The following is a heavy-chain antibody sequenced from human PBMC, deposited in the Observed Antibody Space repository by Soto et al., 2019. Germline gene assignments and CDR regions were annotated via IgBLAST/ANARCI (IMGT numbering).Heavy chain of an antibody. CDR1: GNTLTELS. D-gene: IGHD1-7*01. CDR2: FDPEDGET. J-gene: IGHJ6*02. Sequence: ASVKVSCKVSGNTLTELSMHWVRQAPGKGLEWMGGFDPEDGETIYAQKFQGRVTMTEDTPTDTAYMELSSLRSEDTAVYYCATDTSAKLELNYYYGMDVWGQGTTVTV. CDR3: ATDTSAKLELNYYYGMDV. V-gene: IGHV1-24*01.